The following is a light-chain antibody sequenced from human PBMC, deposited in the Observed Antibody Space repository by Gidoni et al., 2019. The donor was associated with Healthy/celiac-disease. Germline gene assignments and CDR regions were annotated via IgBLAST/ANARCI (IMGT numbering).Light chain of an antibody. V-gene: IGLV2-14*01. CDR2: EVS. J-gene: IGLJ1*01. CDR1: SSDVGGYNY. Sequence: QSALTQPASVSGSPGQSITISCTGTSSDVGGYNYVSWYQQHPGKAPKLMIYEVSNRPSGVSNRFSCSKSGNTASLTISVLQAEDEADYYCSSYTSSSTRVFGTGTKVTVL. CDR3: SSYTSSSTRV.